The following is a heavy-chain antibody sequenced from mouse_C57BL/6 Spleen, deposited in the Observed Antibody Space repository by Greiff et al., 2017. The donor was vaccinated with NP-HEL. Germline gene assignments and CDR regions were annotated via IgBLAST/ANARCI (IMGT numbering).Heavy chain of an antibody. CDR2: IDPANGNT. J-gene: IGHJ1*03. CDR1: GFNIKNTY. CDR3: ARSYYGSSYDWYFDV. D-gene: IGHD1-1*01. V-gene: IGHV14-3*01. Sequence: VQLQQSVAELVRPGASVKLSCTASGFNIKNTYMHWVKQRPEQGLEWIGRIDPANGNTKYAPKFQGKATITADTSSNTAYLQLSRLTSEDTAIYYCARSYYGSSYDWYFDVWGTGTTGTVSS.